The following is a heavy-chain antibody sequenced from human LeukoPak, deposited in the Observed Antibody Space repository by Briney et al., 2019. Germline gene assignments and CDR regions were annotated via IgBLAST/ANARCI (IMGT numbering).Heavy chain of an antibody. CDR3: ARGGSSSSVRRAKPQKYFDY. CDR2: INHSGST. J-gene: IGHJ4*02. D-gene: IGHD6-6*01. Sequence: SETLSLTCAVYGGSFSGYYWSWIRQPPGKGLEWIGEINHSGSTNYNPSLKSRVTISVDTSKNQFSLKLSSVTAADTAVYYCARGGSSSSVRRAKPQKYFDYWGQGTLVTVSS. CDR1: GGSFSGYY. V-gene: IGHV4-34*01.